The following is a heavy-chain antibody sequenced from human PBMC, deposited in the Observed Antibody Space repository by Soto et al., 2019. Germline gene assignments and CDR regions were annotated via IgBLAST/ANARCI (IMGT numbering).Heavy chain of an antibody. CDR1: GGSISSGGYY. Sequence: SETLSLTCSISGGSISSGGYYWSWVRQRPGKGLEWIGYVYFNENTYYNPSLKSRVTISVGTSKSQFSLRLSSVTAADAAVYYCVRPITLARGIDFWGPRISVTVSS. CDR2: VYFNENT. CDR3: VRPITLARGIDF. V-gene: IGHV4-31*03. J-gene: IGHJ4*02. D-gene: IGHD5-12*01.